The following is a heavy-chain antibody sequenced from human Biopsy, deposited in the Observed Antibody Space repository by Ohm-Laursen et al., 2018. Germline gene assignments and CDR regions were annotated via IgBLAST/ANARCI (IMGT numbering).Heavy chain of an antibody. CDR3: AGHAPSYSGSYWRYFDL. J-gene: IGHJ2*01. CDR2: IYYTGST. CDR1: GGSISSYY. Sequence: PSQTLSLTCPVSGGSISSYYWSWIRQPPGKGLEWIGYIYYTGSTNYNPSLKSRVTISVDTSMNHLSLRLTSVTAADTAVYYCAGHAPSYSGSYWRYFDLWGRGTLVTVSS. D-gene: IGHD1-26*01. V-gene: IGHV4-59*08.